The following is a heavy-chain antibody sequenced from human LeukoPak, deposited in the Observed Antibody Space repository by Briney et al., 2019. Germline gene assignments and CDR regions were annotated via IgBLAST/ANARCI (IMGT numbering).Heavy chain of an antibody. CDR3: ATGDHSFDN. CDR2: YASGTT. V-gene: IGHV4-4*07. D-gene: IGHD7-27*01. CDR1: GAPLTSYY. Sequence: KPSETLSLTCSVSGAPLTSYYWNWIRRPAGKGLEWIGRYASGTTTHNPSLKGQVTMSIDTSKNQVYLKLTSVTAADTAVYYCATGDHSFDNWGQGTLVTV. J-gene: IGHJ4*02.